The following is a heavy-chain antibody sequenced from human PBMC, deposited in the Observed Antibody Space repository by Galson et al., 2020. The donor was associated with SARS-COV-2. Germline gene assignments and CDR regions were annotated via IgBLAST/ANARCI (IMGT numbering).Heavy chain of an antibody. Sequence: GESLKISCVASEFSFSSFWMHWVREVPGEGLAWVARISSDGTKTFYSDSVEGRFTISRDNGKNTLYLQMNSLRADDTAVYYCGREFYGLWNGYYLDYWGQGTLVTVSS. D-gene: IGHD3-3*01. CDR2: ISSDGTKT. J-gene: IGHJ4*02. V-gene: IGHV3-74*01. CDR1: EFSFSSFW. CDR3: GREFYGLWNGYYLDY.